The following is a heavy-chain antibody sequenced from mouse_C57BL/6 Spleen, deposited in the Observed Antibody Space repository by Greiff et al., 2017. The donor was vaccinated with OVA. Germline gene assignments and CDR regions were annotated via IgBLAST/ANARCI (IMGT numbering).Heavy chain of an antibody. CDR2: INPNNGGT. CDR1: GYTFTDYY. J-gene: IGHJ2*01. D-gene: IGHD1-1*01. Sequence: VQLQQSGPELVKPGASVKISCKASGYTFTDYYMNWVKQSHGKSLEWIGDINPNNGGTSYNQKFKGKATLTVEKPSSTAYMELRSLTSEDSAVYYGARGGLRFGGLPCDYWGQGTTLTVSS. V-gene: IGHV1-26*01. CDR3: ARGGLRFGGLPCDY.